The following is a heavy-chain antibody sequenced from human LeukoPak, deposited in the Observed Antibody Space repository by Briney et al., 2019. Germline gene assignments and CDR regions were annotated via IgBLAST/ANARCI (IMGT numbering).Heavy chain of an antibody. Sequence: ASETLPLTCAVYGGSFSGYYWSWIRRPPGKGLEWIGEINHSGSTNYNPSLKSRVTISVDTSKNQFSLKLSSVTAADTAVYYCARGWLSVSLDAFDIWGQGTMVTVSS. V-gene: IGHV4-34*01. CDR2: INHSGST. J-gene: IGHJ3*02. D-gene: IGHD3-9*01. CDR1: GGSFSGYY. CDR3: ARGWLSVSLDAFDI.